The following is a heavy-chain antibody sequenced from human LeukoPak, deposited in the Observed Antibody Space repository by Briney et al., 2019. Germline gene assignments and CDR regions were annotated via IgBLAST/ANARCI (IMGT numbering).Heavy chain of an antibody. D-gene: IGHD1-1*01. CDR1: GGSISSYY. CDR3: ARAVGTTGWFDP. Sequence: SETLSLTCTASGGSISSYYWSWIRQPPGKGLEWIGYIYYSGSTNYNPSLKSRVTISVDTSKNQFSLKLSSVTAADTAVYYCARAVGTTGWFDPWGQGTLVTVSS. J-gene: IGHJ5*02. CDR2: IYYSGST. V-gene: IGHV4-59*01.